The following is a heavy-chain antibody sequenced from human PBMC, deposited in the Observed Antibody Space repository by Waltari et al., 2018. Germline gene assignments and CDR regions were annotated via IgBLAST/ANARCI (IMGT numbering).Heavy chain of an antibody. V-gene: IGHV1-2*06. Sequence: QVQLVQSGAEVKKPGASVKVSCKASGYTFTGYYKPWVRQAPGQGLEWMGRINSNSGGTNYAQKFQGRVTMTRDTSISTAYMELSRLRSDDTAVYYCASKGAYYYYYGMDVWGQGTTVTVSS. CDR1: GYTFTGYY. CDR3: ASKGAYYYYYGMDV. CDR2: INSNSGGT. J-gene: IGHJ6*02.